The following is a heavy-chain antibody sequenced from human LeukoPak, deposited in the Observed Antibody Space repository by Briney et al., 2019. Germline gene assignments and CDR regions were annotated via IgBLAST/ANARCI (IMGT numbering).Heavy chain of an antibody. CDR2: TYYRSKWYN. Sequence: SQTLSLTCVISGDSVSSNSAAWNWIRQSPSRGLEWLGRTYYRSKWYNDYAISVKSRITINPDTSKNQFSLHLNSVTPEDTAVYYSARDWAYTSGWYPNFFDYWGQGTLVTVSS. D-gene: IGHD6-19*01. CDR3: ARDWAYTSGWYPNFFDY. V-gene: IGHV6-1*01. J-gene: IGHJ4*02. CDR1: GDSVSSNSAA.